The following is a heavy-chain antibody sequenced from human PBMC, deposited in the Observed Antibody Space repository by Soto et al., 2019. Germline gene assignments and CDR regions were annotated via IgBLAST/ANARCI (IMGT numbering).Heavy chain of an antibody. CDR1: GFRFTSHA. CDR2: ISGSGAIT. J-gene: IGHJ6*02. CDR3: VKDGSSGWPYFDDMDV. Sequence: EVKLLESGGRLVKPGGPLRLSCAASGFRFTSHAMSWVRQAPGKGLEWVSAISGSGAITYYADSVKGRFTISRDNSKNTLYLQMSSLRAEDTALYYCVKDGSSGWPYFDDMDVWGQGTTVTVSS. V-gene: IGHV3-23*01. D-gene: IGHD6-19*01.